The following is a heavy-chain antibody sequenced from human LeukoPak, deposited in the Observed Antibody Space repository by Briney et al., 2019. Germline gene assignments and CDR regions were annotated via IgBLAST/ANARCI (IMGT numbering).Heavy chain of an antibody. J-gene: IGHJ4*02. V-gene: IGHV3-7*05. CDR2: IKQDGSEK. CDR3: ARNWNLDY. Sequence: GGSLRLSCAASGFTFSNYWMTWVXQAPGKGLEWVANIKQDGSEKYYVDSVKGRFTISRDNAENSLYLQMNSLTAADTAVYYCARNWNLDYWGQGTLVTVSS. CDR1: GFTFSNYW. D-gene: IGHD1-1*01.